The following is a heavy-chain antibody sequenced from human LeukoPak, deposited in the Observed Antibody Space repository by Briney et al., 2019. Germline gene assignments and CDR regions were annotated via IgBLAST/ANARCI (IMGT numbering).Heavy chain of an antibody. CDR2: ISGSGGST. D-gene: IGHD2-2*03. CDR1: GFTFSSYA. V-gene: IGHV3-23*01. J-gene: IGHJ3*01. CDR3: ARDGYCTSASCFDAFDV. Sequence: GGSLRLSCAASGFTFSSYAMSWVRQAPGKGLEWVSTISGSGGSTYYADSVKGRFTISRDNSKNTLYLQMNSLRPEDTAVYYCARDGYCTSASCFDAFDVWGQGTMVTVSS.